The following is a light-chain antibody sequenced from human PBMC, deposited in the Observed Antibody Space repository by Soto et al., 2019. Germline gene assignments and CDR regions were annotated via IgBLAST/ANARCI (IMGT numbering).Light chain of an antibody. CDR3: ASWDESLSGYV. CDR1: TSNILRNY. CDR2: MND. Sequence: QSVLTRPPSASGNPGQRLTISCSGSTSNILRNYVYWYRQLPGTAPRLLISMNDQRPSGVPDRFSGSKSGTSASLDISGMRSEDEADYYSASWDESLSGYVFGTGTKVTVL. J-gene: IGLJ1*01. V-gene: IGLV1-47*01.